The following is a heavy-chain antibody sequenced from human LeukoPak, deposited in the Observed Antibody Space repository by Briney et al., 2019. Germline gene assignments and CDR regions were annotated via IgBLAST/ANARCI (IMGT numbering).Heavy chain of an antibody. D-gene: IGHD5-18*01. V-gene: IGHV4-59*01. CDR3: AGDSYGFDY. J-gene: IGHJ4*02. CDR2: IYYTENT. CDR1: GGSTSSYY. Sequence: PSETLSLTCTVSGGSTSSYYWSWIRQPPGKGLEWIGYIYYTENTNYNPSLKSRVTISVDTSKSQFSLKLSSVTTADTAVYYCAGDSYGFDYWGQGILVTVSS.